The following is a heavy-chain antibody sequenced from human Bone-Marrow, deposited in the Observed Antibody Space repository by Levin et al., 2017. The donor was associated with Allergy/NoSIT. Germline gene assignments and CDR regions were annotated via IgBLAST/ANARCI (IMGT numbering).Heavy chain of an antibody. CDR3: ARDPFPGGVVVPAASPSYYFDL. Sequence: NASETLSLTCTVSGGSISSGSYYWSWIRQPAGKGLEWIGHIYASGSTKYNPSLKSRVTLSVDTSKNQFSLKLSSVTAADTAVYYCARDPFPGGVVVPAASPSYYFDLWGRGSLVTVSS. CDR2: IYASGST. D-gene: IGHD2-2*01. CDR1: GGSISSGSYY. J-gene: IGHJ2*01. V-gene: IGHV4-61*09.